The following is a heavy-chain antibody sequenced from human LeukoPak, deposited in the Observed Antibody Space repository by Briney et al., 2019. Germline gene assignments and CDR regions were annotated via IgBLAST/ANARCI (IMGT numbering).Heavy chain of an antibody. V-gene: IGHV1-18*01. CDR3: ARVGDRDEDHFDY. CDR1: GYTFTTYG. Sequence: ASVKVSCTASGYTFTTYGISWVRQAPGQGLEWMGWISGYNGNTNYAQKFQGRVTMTTDTSTTTVYMDVRSLRSDDTAVYYCARVGDRDEDHFDYWGQGTLVTVSS. D-gene: IGHD5-24*01. CDR2: ISGYNGNT. J-gene: IGHJ4*02.